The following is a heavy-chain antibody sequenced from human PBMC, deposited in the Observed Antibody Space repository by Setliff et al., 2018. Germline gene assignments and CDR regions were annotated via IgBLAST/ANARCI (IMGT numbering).Heavy chain of an antibody. CDR1: GGTFSSYV. J-gene: IGHJ6*03. D-gene: IGHD3-10*01. V-gene: IGHV1-69*13. Sequence: SVKVSCKASGGTFSSYVISWVREAPGQGLEWMGGIIPMFGTNYAHKFQGSVTITADESTSTAYMELSSLGSEDTAVYYCAGGQPLVRKYYYYMDVWGKGTTVTVSS. CDR3: AGGQPLVRKYYYYMDV. CDR2: IIPMFGT.